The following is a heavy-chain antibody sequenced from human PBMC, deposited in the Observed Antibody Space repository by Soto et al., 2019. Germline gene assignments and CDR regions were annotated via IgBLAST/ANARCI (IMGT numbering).Heavy chain of an antibody. J-gene: IGHJ4*02. CDR3: AKEFHTWNYFDY. CDR1: GFTFSSYA. CDR2: ISYDGTNK. D-gene: IGHD1-20*01. V-gene: IGHV3-30*18. Sequence: VQLLESGGGLVQPGGSLRLSCAASGFTFSSYAMSWVRQAPGKGLEWVSVISYDGTNKYYADSVKGRFTISRDNSKNTLYLQMNSLRAEDTGVYYCAKEFHTWNYFDYWGQGTLVTVSS.